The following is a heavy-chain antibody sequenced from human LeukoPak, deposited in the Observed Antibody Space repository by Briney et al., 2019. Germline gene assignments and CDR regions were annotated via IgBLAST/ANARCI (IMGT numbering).Heavy chain of an antibody. CDR1: GFIFDDVW. D-gene: IGHD3-22*01. Sequence: GGSLTLSCAVSGFIFDDVWMSWVRQAPGKGLEWVGRIKSKTEGGTIDYGAPVKGRFTISRDHSKNTVYLQMNSLKTEDTAVYYFSPYDSSGYYYFASWGQGTLVTVSS. CDR2: IKSKTEGGTI. V-gene: IGHV3-15*01. J-gene: IGHJ4*02. CDR3: SPYDSSGYYYFAS.